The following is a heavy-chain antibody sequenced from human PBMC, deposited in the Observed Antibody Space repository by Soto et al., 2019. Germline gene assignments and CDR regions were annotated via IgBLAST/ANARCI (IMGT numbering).Heavy chain of an antibody. CDR2: ITPIFGTV. CDR1: GGTFSSYS. CDR3: AREGDTREGRGVFFS. D-gene: IGHD3-16*01. Sequence: SVKVSCKASGGTFSSYSFSWVRQAPGQGLEWMGGITPIFGTVHYAQNFRGRVTITADKSTSIVHMELSSLRSEDTAVFYCAREGDTREGRGVFFSWGQGTLVTVSS. J-gene: IGHJ5*02. V-gene: IGHV1-69*06.